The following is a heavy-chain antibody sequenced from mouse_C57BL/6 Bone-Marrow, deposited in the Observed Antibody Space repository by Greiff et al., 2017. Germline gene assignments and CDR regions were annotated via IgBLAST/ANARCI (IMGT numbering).Heavy chain of an antibody. CDR3: ARERDY. CDR2: IYPSDSET. V-gene: IGHV1-61*01. CDR1: GYTFTSYW. Sequence: VPLLQSGAELVRPGSSVKLSCKASGYTFTSYWMDWVKQRPGQGLEWIGNIYPSDSETHYNQKFKVKATLTVDKSSSTAYMQLSSLTSGDSAVYYSARERDYWGQGTTLTVSS. J-gene: IGHJ2*01.